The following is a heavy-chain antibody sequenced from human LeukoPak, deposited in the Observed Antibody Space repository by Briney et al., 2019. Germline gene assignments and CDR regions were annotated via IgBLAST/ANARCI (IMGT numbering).Heavy chain of an antibody. Sequence: GGCLRLSCAASGFSFRSYAMSWVRPAPGMGLEWVSAISGSGGTTDYADSVKGRFTISRDNSKNTLYLQMNSLRAEDTAVYYCATAAGADFFDYWGQGTLVTVSS. J-gene: IGHJ4*02. D-gene: IGHD3-3*01. CDR3: ATAAGADFFDY. V-gene: IGHV3-23*01. CDR1: GFSFRSYA. CDR2: ISGSGGTT.